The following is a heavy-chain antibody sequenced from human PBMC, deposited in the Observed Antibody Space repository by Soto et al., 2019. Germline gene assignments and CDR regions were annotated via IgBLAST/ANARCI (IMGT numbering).Heavy chain of an antibody. V-gene: IGHV4-31*03. Sequence: SETLSLTCTVSGGSISSGGYYWSWIRQHPGKGLEWIGYIYYSGSTYYNPSLKSRVTISVDTSKNQFSLKLSSVTAADTAVYYCARVAVPNGDYGLWGQGTLVTVSS. D-gene: IGHD4-17*01. CDR1: GGSISSGGYY. J-gene: IGHJ4*02. CDR2: IYYSGST. CDR3: ARVAVPNGDYGL.